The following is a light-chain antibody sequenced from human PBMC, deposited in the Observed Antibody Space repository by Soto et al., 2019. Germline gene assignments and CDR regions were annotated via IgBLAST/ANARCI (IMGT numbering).Light chain of an antibody. J-gene: IGLJ2*01. CDR3: SSYAGSNNVVV. Sequence: QSALTQPPSASGSPGQSVTISCTGTSSDVGDYNYVSWYQQHPGKAPKLMIYDVTKRPSGVPDRFSGSKSGNTASLTVSGLQADDEADYYCSSYAGSNNVVVFGGGTKVTVL. V-gene: IGLV2-8*01. CDR1: SSDVGDYNY. CDR2: DVT.